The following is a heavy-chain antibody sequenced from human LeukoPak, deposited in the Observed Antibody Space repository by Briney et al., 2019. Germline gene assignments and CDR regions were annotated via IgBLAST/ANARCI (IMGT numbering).Heavy chain of an antibody. D-gene: IGHD3-22*01. CDR1: GFTFSSYA. Sequence: GGSLRLSCAASGFTFSSYAMSWVRQAPGKGLEWVSAISGSGGSTYYADSVKGRFTNSRDNSKNTLYLQMNSLRAEDTAVYYCAKDQAYYYDSSGYYYLDYWGQGTLVTVSS. J-gene: IGHJ4*02. CDR2: ISGSGGST. CDR3: AKDQAYYYDSSGYYYLDY. V-gene: IGHV3-23*01.